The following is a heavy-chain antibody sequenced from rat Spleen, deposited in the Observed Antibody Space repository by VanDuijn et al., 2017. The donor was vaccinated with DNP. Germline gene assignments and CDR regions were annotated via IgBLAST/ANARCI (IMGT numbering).Heavy chain of an antibody. J-gene: IGHJ2*01. V-gene: IGHV5-27*01. CDR3: TTDISTEGIVGPFDY. Sequence: EVQLVESGGGLVQPGRSLKLSCAASGFTFSNYGMAWVRQAPTKGLEWVASITNSGGSTYYRDSVKGRFTISRDNAKSTLYLQMDSLRSEDTATYYCTTDISTEGIVGPFDYWGQGVMVTVSS. D-gene: IGHD1-11*01. CDR1: GFTFSNYG. CDR2: ITNSGGST.